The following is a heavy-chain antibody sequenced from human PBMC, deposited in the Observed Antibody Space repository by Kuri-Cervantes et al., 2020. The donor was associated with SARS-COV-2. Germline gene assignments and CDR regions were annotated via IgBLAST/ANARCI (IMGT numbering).Heavy chain of an antibody. D-gene: IGHD1-1*01. J-gene: IGHJ4*02. Sequence: VVSLRLSCAASGFTFSGHWIHWVRQAPGKGLVWVSRINPDGSYTNNADFVKGRFTLSRDNAKNMLFLQMNSLRAEDTAVYYCVRDGDHWNFDYWGQGTLVTVSS. CDR1: GFTFSGHW. CDR2: INPDGSYT. V-gene: IGHV3-74*01. CDR3: VRDGDHWNFDY.